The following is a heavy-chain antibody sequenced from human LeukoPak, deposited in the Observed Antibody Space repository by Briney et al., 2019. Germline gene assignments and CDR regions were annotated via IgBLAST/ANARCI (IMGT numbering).Heavy chain of an antibody. D-gene: IGHD3-10*01. CDR2: IIPILGIA. V-gene: IGHV1-69*04. J-gene: IGHJ5*02. Sequence: SVKVSCKASGGTFSSYAISWVRQAPGQGLEWMGRIIPILGIANYAQKFQGRVTITADKSTSTAYMELSSLRSEDTAVYYCARDYFPFYYGSGSYTNYNWFDPWGQGTLVTVSS. CDR3: ARDYFPFYYGSGSYTNYNWFDP. CDR1: GGTFSSYA.